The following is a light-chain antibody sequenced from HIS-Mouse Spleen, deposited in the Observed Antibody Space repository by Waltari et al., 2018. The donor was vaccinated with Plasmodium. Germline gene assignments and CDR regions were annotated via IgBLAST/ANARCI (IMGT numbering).Light chain of an antibody. Sequence: SYELTQPPSVSVSPGQTASITCSGAKLGDKYACWYQQKPGQSPVLAIYQDSKRPSGIPEIFSGSNAGNTATLTISGTQAMDEADYYCQAWDSSTGVFGGGTKLTVL. CDR1: KLGDKY. J-gene: IGLJ2*01. V-gene: IGLV3-1*01. CDR3: QAWDSSTGV. CDR2: QDS.